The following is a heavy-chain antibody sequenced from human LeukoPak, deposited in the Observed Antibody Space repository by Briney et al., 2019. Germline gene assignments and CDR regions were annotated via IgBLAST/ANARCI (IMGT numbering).Heavy chain of an antibody. Sequence: SESVTLTCTVSGDSMSTYYWSWIRQPAGKGLEWVGRVYTSGSTNYNPSLKSRVTISVDNSKNHFSLRLTSVTAADTAMYYCARGPSTIFGLYYFDYWGQGTLVTVSS. CDR1: GDSMSTYY. CDR3: ARGPSTIFGLYYFDY. J-gene: IGHJ4*02. D-gene: IGHD3-3*01. V-gene: IGHV4-4*07. CDR2: VYTSGST.